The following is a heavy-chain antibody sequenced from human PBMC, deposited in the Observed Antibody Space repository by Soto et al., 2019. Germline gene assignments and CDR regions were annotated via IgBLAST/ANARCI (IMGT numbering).Heavy chain of an antibody. V-gene: IGHV3-21*01. CDR1: GFTFSSYS. D-gene: IGHD6-19*01. CDR3: ARDSSGWYSDY. Sequence: LRLSCAASGFTFSSYSMNWVRQAPGKGLEWVSSISSSSSYIYYADSVKGRFTISRDNAKNSLYLQMNSLRAEDTAVYYCARDSSGWYSDYWGQGTLVTVSS. CDR2: ISSSSSYI. J-gene: IGHJ4*02.